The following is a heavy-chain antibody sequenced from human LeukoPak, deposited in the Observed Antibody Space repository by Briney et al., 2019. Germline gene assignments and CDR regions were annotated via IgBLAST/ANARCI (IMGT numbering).Heavy chain of an antibody. V-gene: IGHV4-39*07. D-gene: IGHD7-27*01. CDR1: GGSISSSSYY. CDR3: ARARSTGEGPVFDY. J-gene: IGHJ4*02. Sequence: SETLSPTCTVSGGSISSSSYYWGWIRQPPGKGLEWIGSIYYSGSTYYNPSLKSRVTISVDTSKNQFSLKLSSVTAADTAVYYCARARSTGEGPVFDYWGQGTLVTVSS. CDR2: IYYSGST.